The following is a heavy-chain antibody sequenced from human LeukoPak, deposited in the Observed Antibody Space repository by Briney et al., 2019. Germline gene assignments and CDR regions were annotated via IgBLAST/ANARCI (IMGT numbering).Heavy chain of an antibody. D-gene: IGHD3-22*01. V-gene: IGHV3-21*01. CDR3: ASSLYYYDSSENY. CDR1: GFTFSSYS. Sequence: PGGSLRLSCAASGFTFSSYSMNWVRQAPGKGLKWVSSISSSSSYIYYADSVKGRFTISRDNAKNSLYLQMNSLRAEDTAVYYCASSLYYYDSSENYWGQGTLVTVSS. CDR2: ISSSSSYI. J-gene: IGHJ4*02.